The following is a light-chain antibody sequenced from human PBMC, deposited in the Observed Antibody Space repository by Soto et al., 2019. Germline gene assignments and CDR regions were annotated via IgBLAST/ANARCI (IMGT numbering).Light chain of an antibody. CDR2: GAS. V-gene: IGKV3-20*01. J-gene: IGKJ1*01. CDR3: QQYGSSSWT. CDR1: QSISSSY. Sequence: EIVLTQSPGTLYLSPGKRATLSCRASQSISSSYLAWYQQRPGQAPRLLIYGASSRATGIPDRFSGSGSGTEFTLTISRLEPEDFAVYYCQQYGSSSWTFGQGTEVDIK.